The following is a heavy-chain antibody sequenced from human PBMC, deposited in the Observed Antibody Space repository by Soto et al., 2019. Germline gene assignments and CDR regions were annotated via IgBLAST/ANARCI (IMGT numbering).Heavy chain of an antibody. CDR2: ISAYNGNT. D-gene: IGHD2-2*01. CDR3: ARDLIVVVPAAMQAFDI. J-gene: IGHJ3*02. V-gene: IGHV1-18*01. Sequence: ASVKVSCKASGYTFTSYGISWVLQAPGQGLEWMGWISAYNGNTNYAQKLQGRVTMTTDTSTSTAYMELRSLRSDDTAVYYCARDLIVVVPAAMQAFDIWGQGTMVTVSS. CDR1: GYTFTSYG.